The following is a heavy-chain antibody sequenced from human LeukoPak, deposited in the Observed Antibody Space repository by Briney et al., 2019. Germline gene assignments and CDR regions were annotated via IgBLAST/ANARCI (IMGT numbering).Heavy chain of an antibody. CDR2: ISSSSSYI. D-gene: IGHD2-2*01. Sequence: RGSLRLSCAASGFTFSSYSMNWVRQAPGKGLEWVSSISSSSSYIYYADSVKGRFTISRDNAKNSLYLQMNSLRAEDTAVFYCARGYATAFDSWGQGALVTVSS. J-gene: IGHJ4*02. CDR1: GFTFSSYS. CDR3: ARGYATAFDS. V-gene: IGHV3-21*01.